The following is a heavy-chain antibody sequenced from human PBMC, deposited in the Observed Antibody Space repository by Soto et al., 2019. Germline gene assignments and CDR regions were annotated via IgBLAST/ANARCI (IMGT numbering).Heavy chain of an antibody. Sequence: SETLSLTCAVYGGSFSGYYWSWIRQPPGKGLEWIGEINHSGSTNYNPSLKSRVTISVDTSKNQFSLKLSSVTAADTAVYHCAETYYYDSSGYRFDYWGQGTLVTVSS. D-gene: IGHD3-22*01. CDR3: AETYYYDSSGYRFDY. CDR1: GGSFSGYY. J-gene: IGHJ4*02. CDR2: INHSGST. V-gene: IGHV4-34*01.